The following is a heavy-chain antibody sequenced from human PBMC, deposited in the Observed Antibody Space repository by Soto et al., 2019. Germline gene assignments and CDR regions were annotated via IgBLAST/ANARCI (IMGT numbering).Heavy chain of an antibody. CDR3: ARRHDILTGSDSFAV. J-gene: IGHJ3*01. CDR1: GGSISSEGYY. V-gene: IGHV4-31*03. Sequence: QVQLQESGPGLVKPSQTLSLTCTLSGGSISSEGYYWTWIRQHPGKGLEWIGDFYYSGTTSYNPSLKSRLTISVDTSNNQFSLRLSSVTAADTAMYYCARRHDILTGSDSFAVWGRGTMVTVSS. CDR2: FYYSGTT. D-gene: IGHD3-9*01.